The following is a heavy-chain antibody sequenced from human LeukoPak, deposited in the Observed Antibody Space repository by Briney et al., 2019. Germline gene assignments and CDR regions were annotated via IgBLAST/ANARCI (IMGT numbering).Heavy chain of an antibody. J-gene: IGHJ4*02. CDR3: AREVVDTAMMYYFDY. CDR2: ISYDGSNK. V-gene: IGHV3-30*04. CDR1: GFTFSSYA. Sequence: GGSLRLSCAASGFTFSSYAMHWVRQAPGKGLEWVAVISYDGSNKYYADSVKGRFTISRDNSKNTLYLQMNSLRAEDTAVYYCAREVVDTAMMYYFDYWGQGTLVTVSS. D-gene: IGHD5-18*01.